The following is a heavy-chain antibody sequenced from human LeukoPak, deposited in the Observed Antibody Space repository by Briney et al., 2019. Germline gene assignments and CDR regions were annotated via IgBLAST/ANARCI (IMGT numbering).Heavy chain of an antibody. CDR2: INPSNGDP. D-gene: IGHD3-16*01. CDR3: ATMGGFRPPSYVFLMDV. J-gene: IGHJ6*02. V-gene: IGHV1-2*02. Sequence: ASVKVSCKGDTLTDDQVHWVRQAPGQGLEWMGWINPSNGDPHYAEKFQGRVTMTRDTSLSMAYMELNSLRSDDTAVYYCATMGGFRPPSYVFLMDVWGQGTTVTVSS. CDR1: DTLTDDQ.